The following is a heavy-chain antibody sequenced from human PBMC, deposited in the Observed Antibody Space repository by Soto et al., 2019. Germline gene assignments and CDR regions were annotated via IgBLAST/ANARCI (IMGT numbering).Heavy chain of an antibody. D-gene: IGHD5-18*01. J-gene: IGHJ5*01. CDR2: IYYSGNT. CDR3: ARIPVDTYMIYWSDP. Sequence: PSETLSLTCTVSGDSATSGNYYWSWIRQPPGKGLEWIGYIYYSGNTNYSPSLKNRVTISLDTSKNQFSLNLNSVTAADTAVYYCARIPVDTYMIYWSDPWGQGTLVTVSS. V-gene: IGHV4-61*01. CDR1: GDSATSGNYY.